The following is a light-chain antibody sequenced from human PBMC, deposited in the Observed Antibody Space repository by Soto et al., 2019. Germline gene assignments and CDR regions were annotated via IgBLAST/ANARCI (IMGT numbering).Light chain of an antibody. V-gene: IGLV2-14*03. CDR3: SSYTDSSNYV. J-gene: IGLJ1*01. CDR1: SSDVGAYNF. Sequence: QSALTQPASVSGSPGQSITISCTGTSSDVGAYNFVSWHQQHPGKAPKLMIYNVYDRPSGISYRFSGSKSGNTASLTISGLQGEDEADYYCSSYTDSSNYVFGTGTKLTVL. CDR2: NVY.